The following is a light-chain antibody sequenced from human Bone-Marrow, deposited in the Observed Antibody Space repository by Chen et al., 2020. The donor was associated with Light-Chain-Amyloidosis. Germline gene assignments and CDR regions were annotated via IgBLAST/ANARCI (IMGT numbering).Light chain of an antibody. Sequence: GSPGQSITISCTGTSSDVGGDNHVSWYQQHPDKAPKLMIYEVTNRPSWVPDRFSGSKYDNTASLTISGLQTEDEADYFCSSYTITNTLVFGSGTRVTVL. CDR2: EVT. CDR1: SSDVGGDNH. V-gene: IGLV2-14*01. CDR3: SSYTITNTLV. J-gene: IGLJ1*01.